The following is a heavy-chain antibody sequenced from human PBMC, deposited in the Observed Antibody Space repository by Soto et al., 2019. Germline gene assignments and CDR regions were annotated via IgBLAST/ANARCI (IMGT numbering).Heavy chain of an antibody. CDR3: AREGYSSSSLFDY. CDR1: GGSVSSGSYY. Sequence: PSETLSLTCTVSGGSVSSGSYYWSWIRQPPGKGLEWIGYIYYSGSTNYNPSLKSRVTISVDTSKNQFSLKLSSVTAADTAVYYCAREGYSSSSLFDYWGQGTLVTVSS. J-gene: IGHJ4*02. CDR2: IYYSGST. D-gene: IGHD6-6*01. V-gene: IGHV4-61*01.